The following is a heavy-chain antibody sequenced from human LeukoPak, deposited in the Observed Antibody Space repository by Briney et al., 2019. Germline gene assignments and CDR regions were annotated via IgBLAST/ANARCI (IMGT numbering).Heavy chain of an antibody. D-gene: IGHD3-22*01. V-gene: IGHV3-21*01. CDR2: ITSSGTSI. J-gene: IGHJ6*03. Sequence: GGSLRLSCAASGFTFNSYNMNWVRQAPGKGLEWVSSITSSGTSIYYADSLKGRFTISRDNAKNSLYLQMNSLRAEDTAVYFCARALYDSSGTYYYYFMDVWGKGTTVTVSS. CDR3: ARALYDSSGTYYYYFMDV. CDR1: GFTFNSYN.